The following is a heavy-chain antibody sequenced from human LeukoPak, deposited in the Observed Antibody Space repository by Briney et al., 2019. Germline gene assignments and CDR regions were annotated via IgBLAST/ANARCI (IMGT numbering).Heavy chain of an antibody. D-gene: IGHD6-13*01. J-gene: IGHJ4*02. CDR1: GGTFSSYA. V-gene: IGHV1-69*04. Sequence: GASVKVSCKASGGTFSSYAISWVRQAPGQGLEWMGRMIPILGIANYAQKFQGRVTITADKSTSTAYMELSSLRSEDTAVYYCARESYSSSWYYFDYWGQGTLVTVSS. CDR3: ARESYSSSWYYFDY. CDR2: MIPILGIA.